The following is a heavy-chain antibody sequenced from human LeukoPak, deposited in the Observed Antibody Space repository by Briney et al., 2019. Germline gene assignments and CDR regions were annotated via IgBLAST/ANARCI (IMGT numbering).Heavy chain of an antibody. D-gene: IGHD3/OR15-3a*01. Sequence: PSETLSLTCTVSGGSIDSYYWSWIRQPPGKGLEWIGYIYTSGTTNYSPSLRSRATMSVATSKNQFSLKLSSVTAADTAVYYCARDRGTGNFDYWGQGTLVTVSS. CDR2: IYTSGTT. V-gene: IGHV4-4*08. CDR3: ARDRGTGNFDY. J-gene: IGHJ4*02. CDR1: GGSIDSYY.